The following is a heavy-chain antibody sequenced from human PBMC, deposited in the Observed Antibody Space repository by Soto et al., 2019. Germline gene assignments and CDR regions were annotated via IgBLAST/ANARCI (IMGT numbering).Heavy chain of an antibody. D-gene: IGHD4-4*01. V-gene: IGHV4-39*01. CDR2: IDNGGNT. Sequence: SETLSLTCTVSGRTFSINADFWYLAWIRQPPAKGLEWIGSIDNGGNTYYNPPLKSRVIITADTSKNESSMSMNSVTRAYTAVCYCVKRSLHEAQTWGQGILVPVSS. CDR1: GRTFSINADF. CDR3: VKRSLHEAQT. J-gene: IGHJ4*02.